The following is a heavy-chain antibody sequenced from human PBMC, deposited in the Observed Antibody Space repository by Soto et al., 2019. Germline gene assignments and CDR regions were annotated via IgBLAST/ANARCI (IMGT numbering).Heavy chain of an antibody. V-gene: IGHV4-30-2*01. D-gene: IGHD3-10*02. CDR2: ISFGGST. J-gene: IGHJ2*01. Sequence: PGKGLEWIGYISFGGSTYYNPSLQSRVTMSVDRSRNQLSMKLKSVTAADTAVFFFQAEDGIRDVRSVSAFLLNRSSDL. CDR3: QAEDGIRDVRSVSAFLLNRSSDL.